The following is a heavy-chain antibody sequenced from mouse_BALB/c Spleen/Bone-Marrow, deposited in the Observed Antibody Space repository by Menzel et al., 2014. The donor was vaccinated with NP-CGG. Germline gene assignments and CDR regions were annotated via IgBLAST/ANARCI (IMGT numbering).Heavy chain of an antibody. Sequence: LEESGAELMKPGASVEISCKATGYTFSNYWIDWVKQRPGHGLEWIGEILPGSGTANYNEKFKGKATFTADTSSNTAYMQLSSLTSDDSALYYCARASVVPYYFDFWGQGTTLTVSS. CDR1: GYTFSNYW. J-gene: IGHJ2*01. CDR3: ARASVVPYYFDF. V-gene: IGHV1-9*01. CDR2: ILPGSGTA. D-gene: IGHD1-1*01.